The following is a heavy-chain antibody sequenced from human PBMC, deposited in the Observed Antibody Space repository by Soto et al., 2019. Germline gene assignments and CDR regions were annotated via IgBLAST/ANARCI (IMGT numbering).Heavy chain of an antibody. J-gene: IGHJ4*02. CDR3: ATGNVDSMLEY. CDR1: GGSVIGCDW. D-gene: IGHD3-3*01. Sequence: SETRSLTCFFCGGSVIGCDWWACFRQPPGKGLEWIGKMYHSPGADYSPSLKSRLTISADSSKNHFSLRLTGVTAADTAVYYCATGNVDSMLEYWGQGTQVTVSS. CDR2: MYHSPGA. V-gene: IGHV4-4*02.